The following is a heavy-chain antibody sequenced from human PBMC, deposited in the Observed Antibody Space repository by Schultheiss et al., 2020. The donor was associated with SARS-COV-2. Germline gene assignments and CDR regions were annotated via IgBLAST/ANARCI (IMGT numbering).Heavy chain of an antibody. CDR3: ARNHSSGWSLDY. Sequence: GGSLRLSCAASGFTFSSYSMNWVRQAPGKGLEWVAVISYDGRNKYYADSVKGRFTISRDNSKNTLYLQMNSLRAEDTAVYYCARNHSSGWSLDYWGQGTLVTVSS. CDR1: GFTFSSYS. V-gene: IGHV3-30*03. D-gene: IGHD6-19*01. CDR2: ISYDGRNK. J-gene: IGHJ4*02.